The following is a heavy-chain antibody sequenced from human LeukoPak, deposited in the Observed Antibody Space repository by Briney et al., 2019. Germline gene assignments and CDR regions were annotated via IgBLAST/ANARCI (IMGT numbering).Heavy chain of an antibody. J-gene: IGHJ4*02. V-gene: IGHV3-74*01. Sequence: PGGSLRLSCAASGFTFGSYWMHWVRQAPGKGLVWVSRISSDESSTSYADSVKGRFTISRDNAKSTLYLQMNSLRAEDTAVYYCARDGTGWYYFDYWGQGTLVTVSS. D-gene: IGHD6-19*01. CDR3: ARDGTGWYYFDY. CDR2: ISSDESST. CDR1: GFTFGSYW.